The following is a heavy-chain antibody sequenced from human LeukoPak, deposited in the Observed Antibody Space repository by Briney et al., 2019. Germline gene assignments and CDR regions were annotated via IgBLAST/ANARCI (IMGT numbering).Heavy chain of an antibody. CDR3: ARGVSNYYFDY. V-gene: IGHV4-59*01. J-gene: IGHJ4*02. CDR1: GGSISSYY. Sequence: SETLSLTCTVSGGSISSYYWSWIRQSPGKGLGWIGDIYYSGSTNYNPSLKSRVTISLDTSKNHFSLHLTSVTAADTAVYYCARGVSNYYFDYWGQGTLVTVSS. D-gene: IGHD4-4*01. CDR2: IYYSGST.